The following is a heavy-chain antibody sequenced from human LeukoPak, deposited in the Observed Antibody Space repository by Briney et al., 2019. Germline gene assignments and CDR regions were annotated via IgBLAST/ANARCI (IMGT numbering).Heavy chain of an antibody. CDR3: AKDGPGSGSYFPTPDY. CDR2: ISYDGSNK. J-gene: IGHJ4*02. Sequence: GGSLRLSCAASGFTFSSYGMHWVRQAPGKGLEWVAVISYDGSNKYYADSVKGRFTISRDNSKNTLYLQMNSLRAEDTAVYYCAKDGPGSGSYFPTPDYWGQGTLVTVSS. V-gene: IGHV3-30*18. CDR1: GFTFSSYG. D-gene: IGHD1-26*01.